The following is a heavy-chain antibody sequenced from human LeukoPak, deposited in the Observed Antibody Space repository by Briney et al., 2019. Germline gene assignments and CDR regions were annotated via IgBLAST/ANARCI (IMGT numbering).Heavy chain of an antibody. CDR1: GLTFSPYV. Sequence: PGGSLRLSCVASGLTFSPYVMTWVRQAPGKGLEGVSAISGSGGTTHYADSVKGRFTISRDNSKNTLYLQMNSLRAEDTAVYYCANPVRLTSWGQGTLVTVSS. J-gene: IGHJ5*02. CDR3: ANPVRLTS. D-gene: IGHD1-14*01. V-gene: IGHV3-23*01. CDR2: ISGSGGTT.